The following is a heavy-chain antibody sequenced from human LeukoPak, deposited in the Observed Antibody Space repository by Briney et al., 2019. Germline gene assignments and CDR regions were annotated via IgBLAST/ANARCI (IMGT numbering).Heavy chain of an antibody. CDR3: ARSSSSWYGFDY. V-gene: IGHV4-39*01. CDR1: GGSISSSSYY. D-gene: IGHD6-13*01. J-gene: IGHJ4*02. CDR2: IYYSGST. Sequence: SETLSLTCTVSGGSISSSSYYWGWIRPPPGKGLEWIGSIYYSGSTYYNPSLKSRVTISVDTSKTQFSLKLSSVTAADTAVYYCARSSSSWYGFDYWGQGTLVTVSS.